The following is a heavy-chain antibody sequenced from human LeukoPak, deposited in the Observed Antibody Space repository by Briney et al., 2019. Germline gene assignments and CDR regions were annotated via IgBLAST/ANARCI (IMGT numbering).Heavy chain of an antibody. J-gene: IGHJ6*03. V-gene: IGHV3-21*01. CDR2: ISSSSSYI. CDR1: GFTFSSYS. Sequence: PAGSLRLSCAASGFTFSSYSKNWVRQAPGKGLEWISSISSSSSYIYYADSVKGRFTISRDNAKNSLYLQMNSLRGEDTAVYYCAREAIEYYYMDVWGKGTTVTVSS. D-gene: IGHD2-2*02. CDR3: AREAIEYYYMDV.